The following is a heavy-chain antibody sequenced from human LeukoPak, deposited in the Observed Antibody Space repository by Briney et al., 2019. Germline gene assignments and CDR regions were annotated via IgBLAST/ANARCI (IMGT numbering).Heavy chain of an antibody. Sequence: SETLSLTCTVSGGSISSSSYYWGWIRQPPGKGLEWIGSIYYSGSTYYNPSLKSRVTISVDTSKSQFSLRLSSVTAAGTAVYYCARDAYYYDSSLYQFDYWGQGTLVTVSS. CDR1: GGSISSSSYY. CDR2: IYYSGST. J-gene: IGHJ4*02. D-gene: IGHD3-22*01. V-gene: IGHV4-39*07. CDR3: ARDAYYYDSSLYQFDY.